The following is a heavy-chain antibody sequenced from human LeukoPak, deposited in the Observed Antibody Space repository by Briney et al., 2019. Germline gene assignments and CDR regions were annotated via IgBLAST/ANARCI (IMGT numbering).Heavy chain of an antibody. CDR2: IGTAGDT. V-gene: IGHV3-13*01. Sequence: PGGSLRLSCAASGFTFSSYDMHWVRQATGKGLEWVSAIGTAGDTYYPGSVKGRFTISRDNAKNSLYLQMNSLRAEDTAVYYCASRHYYDSGGYSYWGQGTLVTVSS. D-gene: IGHD3-22*01. CDR1: GFTFSSYD. CDR3: ASRHYYDSGGYSY. J-gene: IGHJ4*02.